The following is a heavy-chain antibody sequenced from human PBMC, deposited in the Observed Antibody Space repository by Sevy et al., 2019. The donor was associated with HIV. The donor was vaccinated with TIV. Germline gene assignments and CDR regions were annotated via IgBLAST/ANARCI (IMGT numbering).Heavy chain of an antibody. CDR1: GGTFSSYA. CDR2: IIPILGIA. CDR3: ARAESGGSPDDHYYYMDV. V-gene: IGHV1-69*10. Sequence: ASVKVSCKASGGTFSSYAISWVRQAPGQGLEWMGGIIPILGIANYAQKFQGRVTITADKSTSTAYMELSSLRSEDTAVYYCARAESGGSPDDHYYYMDVWGKGTTVTVSS. D-gene: IGHD1-26*01. J-gene: IGHJ6*03.